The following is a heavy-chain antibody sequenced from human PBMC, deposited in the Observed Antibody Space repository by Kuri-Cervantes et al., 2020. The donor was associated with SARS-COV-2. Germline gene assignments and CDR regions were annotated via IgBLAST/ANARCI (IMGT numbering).Heavy chain of an antibody. D-gene: IGHD6-13*01. V-gene: IGHV4-59*08. CDR2: IYYSGST. Sequence: GSLRLSCAVYGGSFSGYYWSWIRQPPGKGLEWIGYIYYSGSTNYNPSLKSRVTISVDTSKNQFSLKPGSVTAADTAVYYCARVPIAAPEYWGQGTLVTVSS. J-gene: IGHJ4*02. CDR1: GGSFSGYY. CDR3: ARVPIAAPEY.